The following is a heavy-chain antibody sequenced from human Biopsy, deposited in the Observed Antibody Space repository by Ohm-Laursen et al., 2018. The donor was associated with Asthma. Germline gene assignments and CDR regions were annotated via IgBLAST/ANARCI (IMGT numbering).Heavy chain of an antibody. Sequence: SVKVSCNASGDSFSNYAISWVRQAPGQGLEWMGGRIPVLGTPDHAQMFEGRVTITADESTSTAYMELSSLSSEDTAVYYCARGYSGSDRIVYYYSGLEVWGQGTTVTVSS. CDR3: ARGYSGSDRIVYYYSGLEV. V-gene: IGHV1-69*13. J-gene: IGHJ6*02. CDR1: GDSFSNYA. D-gene: IGHD5-12*01. CDR2: RIPVLGTP.